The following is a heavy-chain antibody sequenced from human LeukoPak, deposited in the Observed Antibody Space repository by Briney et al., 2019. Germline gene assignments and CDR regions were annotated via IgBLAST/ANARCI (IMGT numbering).Heavy chain of an antibody. CDR3: ARLSSWAKFDY. V-gene: IGHV4-39*01. CDR1: GGSISSSSYY. Sequence: SETLSLTCTVSGGSISSSSYYWGWIRQPPGKGREWTGSIYYSGSTYYNPSLKSRVTISVDTSKNQFSLKLSSVTAADTAVYYCARLSSWAKFDYWGQGTLVTVSS. D-gene: IGHD6-13*01. CDR2: IYYSGST. J-gene: IGHJ4*02.